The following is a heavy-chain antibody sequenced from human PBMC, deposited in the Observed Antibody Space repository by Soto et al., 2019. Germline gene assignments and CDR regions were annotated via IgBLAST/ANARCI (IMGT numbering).Heavy chain of an antibody. D-gene: IGHD2-15*01. J-gene: IGHJ4*02. CDR3: ARDWGYCSGGTCYTVLDY. V-gene: IGHV3-7*01. CDR1: GFTFSTYW. CDR2: IKQDGSEK. Sequence: EVQLVESGGGLVEPGGSLRLSCAASGFTFSTYWMNWVRQAPGKGLEWVANIKQDGSEKYYVDSVKGRFTISRDNAKSSLYLKMNSLRAGDTAVYYCARDWGYCSGGTCYTVLDYWGQGTLVTVSS.